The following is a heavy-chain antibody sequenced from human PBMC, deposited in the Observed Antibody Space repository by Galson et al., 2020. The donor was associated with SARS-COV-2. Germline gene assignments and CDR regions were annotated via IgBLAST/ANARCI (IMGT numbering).Heavy chain of an antibody. CDR3: ARGCSSTSCYGWWFDP. CDR2: IYYSGST. CDR1: GGSISSYY. V-gene: IGHV4-59*01. D-gene: IGHD2-2*01. J-gene: IGHJ5*02. Sequence: SETLSLTCTVSGGSISSYYWSWIRQPPGKGLEWIGYIYYSGSTNYNPSLKSRVTISVDTSKNQFSLKLSSVTAADTAVYYCARGCSSTSCYGWWFDPWGQGTLVTVSS.